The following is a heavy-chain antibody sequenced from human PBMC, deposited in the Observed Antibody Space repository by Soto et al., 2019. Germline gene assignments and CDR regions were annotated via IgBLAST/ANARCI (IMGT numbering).Heavy chain of an antibody. J-gene: IGHJ4*02. Sequence: PGESLKISCKGSGYSFTNYRINWVRQMPGKGLEWMGRIDPDDSYTNYSPSFQGHVTISVDKSISTAYLQWSSLQASDTAIYYCARLPPPTYCSGSTCSGYWGQGTLVTVSS. V-gene: IGHV5-10-1*01. CDR3: ARLPPPTYCSGSTCSGY. D-gene: IGHD2-15*01. CDR2: IDPDDSYT. CDR1: GYSFTNYR.